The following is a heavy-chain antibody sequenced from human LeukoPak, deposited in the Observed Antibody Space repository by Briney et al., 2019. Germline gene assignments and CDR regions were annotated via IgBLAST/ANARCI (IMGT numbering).Heavy chain of an antibody. V-gene: IGHV4-39*02. Sequence: SDTLSLTCTVSGGSLSSTTYWWAWIRQPPGKVPEWIGSIYYSGSTYYNPSLKSRVTISVDTSKNHFSLKLTSVTAADTAVYYCSRFAEGATADSWGQGILVTVSS. CDR2: IYYSGST. J-gene: IGHJ4*02. CDR3: SRFAEGATADS. D-gene: IGHD1-26*01. CDR1: GGSLSSTTYW.